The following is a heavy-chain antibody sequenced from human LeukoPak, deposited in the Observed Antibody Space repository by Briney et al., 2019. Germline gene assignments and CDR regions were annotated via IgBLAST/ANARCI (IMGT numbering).Heavy chain of an antibody. CDR3: AGRLWRRDGYNLSAFDI. CDR1: GGSISSHY. Sequence: PSETLSLTCSVSGGSISSHYWSWIRQPPGKGLEWIGYLYYSGSTNYNPSLKSRVTISVDTSKNQFSLKLSSVTAADTAVYYCAGRLWRRDGYNLSAFDIWGQGTMVTVSS. D-gene: IGHD5-24*01. V-gene: IGHV4-59*11. CDR2: LYYSGST. J-gene: IGHJ3*02.